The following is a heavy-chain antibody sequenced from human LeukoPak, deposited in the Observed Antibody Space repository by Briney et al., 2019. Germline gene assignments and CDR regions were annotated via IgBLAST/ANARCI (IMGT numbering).Heavy chain of an antibody. J-gene: IGHJ5*02. Sequence: ASVKVSCRAFGYTFTRSYMHWVRQAPGQGLEWMGIINPSGGSTTYAQKFQGRITMTRDTSTSTVYMELSSLRSEDTAVYYCARDGYMDSYCYWFDLWGQGTLVSVSS. CDR1: GYTFTRSY. CDR2: INPSGGST. CDR3: ARDGYMDSYCYWFDL. V-gene: IGHV1-46*01. D-gene: IGHD5-18*01.